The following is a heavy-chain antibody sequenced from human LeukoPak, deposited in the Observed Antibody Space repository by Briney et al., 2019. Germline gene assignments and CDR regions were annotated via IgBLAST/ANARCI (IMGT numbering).Heavy chain of an antibody. J-gene: IGHJ4*02. CDR1: GFTFSDYY. CDR3: AGVGSSSSFDY. D-gene: IGHD6-6*01. CDR2: ISGSGSTI. Sequence: GGSLRLSCAASGFTFSDYYMNCLRQAPGKGLEWVSYISGSGSTIYYADSVKGRFTISRDNAKNSLYLQMNSLRAEDTAVYYCAGVGSSSSFDYWGQGTLVTVSS. V-gene: IGHV3-11*01.